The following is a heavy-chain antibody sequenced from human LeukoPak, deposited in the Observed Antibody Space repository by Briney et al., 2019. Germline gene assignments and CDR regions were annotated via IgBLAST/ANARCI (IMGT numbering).Heavy chain of an antibody. V-gene: IGHV4-34*01. CDR1: GGSFNGYY. D-gene: IGHD6-19*01. J-gene: IGHJ4*02. Sequence: PSETLSLTCGVYGGSFNGYYWSWIRHSPGGGLERIGEINQRGTTNYNPSLKSRVTISVDTSRSQFALKLSSVTAADTGVYYCATKYSVAVAANPPYFDNWGQGTLVTVSS. CDR2: INQRGTT. CDR3: ATKYSVAVAANPPYFDN.